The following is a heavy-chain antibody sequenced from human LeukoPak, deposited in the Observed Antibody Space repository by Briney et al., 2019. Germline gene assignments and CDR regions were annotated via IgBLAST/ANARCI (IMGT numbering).Heavy chain of an antibody. Sequence: SETLSLTCAVYGGSFSGYYWSWIRQPPGKGLEWIGEINHSGSTNYNPSLKSRVTISVDTSMNQFSLKLSSVTAADTAVYYCARRDKYQLLNFDYWGQGTLVTVSS. V-gene: IGHV4-34*01. D-gene: IGHD2-2*01. CDR1: GGSFSGYY. CDR2: INHSGST. CDR3: ARRDKYQLLNFDY. J-gene: IGHJ4*02.